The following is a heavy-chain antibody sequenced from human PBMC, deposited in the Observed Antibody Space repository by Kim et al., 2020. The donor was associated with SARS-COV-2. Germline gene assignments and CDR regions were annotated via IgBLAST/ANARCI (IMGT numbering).Heavy chain of an antibody. CDR2: ISYDGSNK. CDR1: GFTFSSYA. D-gene: IGHD3-22*01. J-gene: IGHJ6*02. CDR3: AREGLNYDSSGYPNYYYYYGMDV. V-gene: IGHV3-30-3*01. Sequence: GGSLRLSCAASGFTFSSYAMHWVRQAPGKGLEWVAVISYDGSNKYYADSVKGRFTISRDNSKNTLYLQMNSMRAEDTAVYYCAREGLNYDSSGYPNYYYYYGMDVWGQGTTVTVSS.